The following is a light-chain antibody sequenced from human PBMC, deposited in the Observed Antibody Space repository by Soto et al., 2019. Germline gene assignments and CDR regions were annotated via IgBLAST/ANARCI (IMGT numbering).Light chain of an antibody. CDR2: DAS. Sequence: DIQMTQSPSTLSASVGDRVTITCRASQSISSWLAWYQQKPGKAPKLLIYDASSLESGVPSRFSGSGSGKEFTLTISSLQPDDFATYYCQQYNSWWTFGQGTKVEIK. V-gene: IGKV1-5*01. J-gene: IGKJ1*01. CDR1: QSISSW. CDR3: QQYNSWWT.